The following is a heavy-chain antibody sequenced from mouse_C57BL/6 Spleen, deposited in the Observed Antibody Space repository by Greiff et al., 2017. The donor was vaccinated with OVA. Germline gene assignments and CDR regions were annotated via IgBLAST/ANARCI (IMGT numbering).Heavy chain of an antibody. J-gene: IGHJ4*01. CDR3: ARCSSYDAMDY. D-gene: IGHD1-1*01. CDR1: GYTFTSYW. Sequence: QVQLQQPGAELVKPGASVKMSCKASGYTFTSYWITWVKQRPGQGLVWIGDFYPGSGSTNYNEKFKSKATLTVDTSSSTAYMQLSSLTSEDSAVYYCARCSSYDAMDYWGQGTSVTVSS. CDR2: FYPGSGST. V-gene: IGHV1-55*01.